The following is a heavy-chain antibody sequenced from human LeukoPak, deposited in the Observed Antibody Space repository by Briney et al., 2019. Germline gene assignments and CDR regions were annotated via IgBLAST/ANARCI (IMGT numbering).Heavy chain of an antibody. D-gene: IGHD3-10*01. Sequence: GGSLRLSCAASGFTFSSYAMNWVRQAPGKGLEWVSAIGGGGGSPYYADSVKGRFTISRDNSKNTLYLQMNSLRAEDTAVYFCAKDRYYGSGRYYDYWGQGTLVTVPS. J-gene: IGHJ4*02. CDR1: GFTFSSYA. CDR3: AKDRYYGSGRYYDY. V-gene: IGHV3-23*01. CDR2: IGGGGGSP.